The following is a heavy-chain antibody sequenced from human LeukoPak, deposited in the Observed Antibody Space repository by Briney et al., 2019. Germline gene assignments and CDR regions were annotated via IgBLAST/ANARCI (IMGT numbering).Heavy chain of an antibody. CDR3: AKDFNTDYFDY. CDR1: GFTFSSYA. D-gene: IGHD4-17*01. Sequence: PGGSLRLSCAASGFTFSSYAMHWVRQAPGKGLEWVAVISYDGSNKYYADSVKGRFTISRDNSKNTLYLQMNSLRAEDTAVYYCAKDFNTDYFDYWGQGTLVTVSS. J-gene: IGHJ4*02. CDR2: ISYDGSNK. V-gene: IGHV3-30*04.